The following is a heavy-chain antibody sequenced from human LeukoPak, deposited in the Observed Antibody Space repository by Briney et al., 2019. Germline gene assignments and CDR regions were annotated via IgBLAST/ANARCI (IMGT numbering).Heavy chain of an antibody. J-gene: IGHJ4*02. CDR3: ARERGSHCFDY. CDR2: IRSDGINK. CDR1: GFTFSSYG. V-gene: IGHV3-33*01. Sequence: GGSLRLSCAASGFTFSSYGLHWVRQAPGKGLEWVAVIRSDGINKYYADSVKGRFTISRDNSKNTLYLQLNSLRAEDTAVYYCARERGSHCFDYWGQGTLVTVSS. D-gene: IGHD5-12*01.